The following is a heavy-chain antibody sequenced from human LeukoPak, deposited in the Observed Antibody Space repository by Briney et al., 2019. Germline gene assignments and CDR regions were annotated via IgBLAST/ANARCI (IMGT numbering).Heavy chain of an antibody. D-gene: IGHD1-1*01. CDR3: ARALETPGYYMDV. J-gene: IGHJ6*03. V-gene: IGHV1-2*02. CDR1: GYSFTGYY. Sequence: ASVKVSCKASGYSFTGYYMHWVRQAPGQGLEWMGWINSNSGGTNYAQKFQGRVTMTRDTSISTAYMELSSLRSDDTAVYYCARALETPGYYMDVWGKGTKVTVSS. CDR2: INSNSGGT.